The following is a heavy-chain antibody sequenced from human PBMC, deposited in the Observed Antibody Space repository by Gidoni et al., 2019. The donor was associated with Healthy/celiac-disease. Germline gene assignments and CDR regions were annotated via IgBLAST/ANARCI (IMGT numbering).Heavy chain of an antibody. D-gene: IGHD2-21*01. J-gene: IGHJ2*01. CDR2: IYSGGST. CDR3: ARDFCGGDCWNFDL. Sequence: EVKLVEYGGGLIQPGGSLRLSCAASGATVSSNYMSWVRQAPGKVLEWASGIYSGGSTYYADSVKGLFTISRDNSKTTLYLQMNSLRAEDTAVYYCARDFCGGDCWNFDLWGRGTLVTVSS. CDR1: GATVSSNY. V-gene: IGHV3-53*01.